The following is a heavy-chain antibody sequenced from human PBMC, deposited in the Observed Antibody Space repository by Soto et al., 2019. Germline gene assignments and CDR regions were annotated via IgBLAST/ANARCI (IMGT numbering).Heavy chain of an antibody. J-gene: IGHJ4*02. Sequence: QVQLQESGPGLVKPSQTLSLTCTVSGGSISSGDYYWSWIRQPPGKGLEWIGYIYYSGSTYYNPSLKSRVTISVDTSKNQFSLKLSSVTAADTAVYYCARAKPAGDYGDYGTSNRIYFDYWGQGTLVTVSS. CDR1: GGSISSGDYY. CDR2: IYYSGST. V-gene: IGHV4-30-4*01. CDR3: ARAKPAGDYGDYGTSNRIYFDY. D-gene: IGHD4-17*01.